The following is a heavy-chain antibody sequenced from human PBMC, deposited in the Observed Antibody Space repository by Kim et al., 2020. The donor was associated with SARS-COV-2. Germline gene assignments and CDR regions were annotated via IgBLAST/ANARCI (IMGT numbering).Heavy chain of an antibody. CDR1: GFTFSSYG. V-gene: IGHV3-33*01. CDR3: ARDRHYDILTGYLSPAEHYYYYYGMDV. Sequence: GGSLRLSCAASGFTFSSYGMHWVRQAPGKGLEWVAVIWYDGSNKYYADSVKGRFTISRDNSKNTLYLQMNSLRAEDTAVYYCARDRHYDILTGYLSPAEHYYYYYGMDVWGQGTTVTVSS. CDR2: IWYDGSNK. J-gene: IGHJ6*02. D-gene: IGHD3-9*01.